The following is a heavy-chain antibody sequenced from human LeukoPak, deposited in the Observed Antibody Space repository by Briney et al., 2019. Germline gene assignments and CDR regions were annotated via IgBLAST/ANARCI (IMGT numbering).Heavy chain of an antibody. CDR3: ARGLDRSKTGY. CDR1: SESFSGGY. Sequence: PSETLSLTCSVYSESFSGGYWSWIRQPPGKGLDWIGEISDNEGIKYSPSLKSRVTISVDTSKNQFSLKLTSVTAADTPVYYCARGLDRSKTGYWGQGSLVTVSS. J-gene: IGHJ4*02. CDR2: ISDNEGI. V-gene: IGHV4-34*01. D-gene: IGHD3-22*01.